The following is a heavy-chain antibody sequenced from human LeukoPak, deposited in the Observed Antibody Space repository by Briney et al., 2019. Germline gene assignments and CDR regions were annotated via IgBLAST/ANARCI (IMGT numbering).Heavy chain of an antibody. CDR1: GDTLTELA. Sequence: ASVKVSCKVSGDTLTELAMHWVRQAPGKGLEWMGGFDPEDGETIYAQKFQGRVIMSEDTSTDTAYMELSSLRSEDTAVYYCAADRFSIFGVVITPKNYYGMDVWGQGTTVTVSS. J-gene: IGHJ6*02. V-gene: IGHV1-24*01. CDR2: FDPEDGET. D-gene: IGHD3-3*01. CDR3: AADRFSIFGVVITPKNYYGMDV.